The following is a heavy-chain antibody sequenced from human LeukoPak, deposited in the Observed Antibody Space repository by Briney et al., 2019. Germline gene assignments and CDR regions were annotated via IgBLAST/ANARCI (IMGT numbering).Heavy chain of an antibody. J-gene: IGHJ4*02. CDR1: GFTFSNYW. V-gene: IGHV3-74*01. Sequence: GGSLRPSCAASGFTFSNYWMHWVRQDPGKGLAWVSFINPDGSTTNYADSVKGRFTISRDNAKNALYLQMNSLRAEDTAVYYCAKDLHYGSADYWGQGTLVTVSS. CDR3: AKDLHYGSADY. CDR2: INPDGSTT. D-gene: IGHD3-10*01.